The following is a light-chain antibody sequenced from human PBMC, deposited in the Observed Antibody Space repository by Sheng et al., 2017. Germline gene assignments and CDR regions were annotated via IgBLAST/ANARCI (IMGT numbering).Light chain of an antibody. CDR1: EGINTY. V-gene: IGKV1-9*01. CDR2: GSF. CDR3: QQLHSYPFT. J-gene: IGKJ3*01. Sequence: IQLTQSPSFLSASVGDRVTITCRASEGINTYLSWFQQAPGKAPKLLIHGSFTLQRGVPSRFSGSGSGTEFTLTISSLQPEDFGSYHCQQLHSYPFTFGPGTKVHVK.